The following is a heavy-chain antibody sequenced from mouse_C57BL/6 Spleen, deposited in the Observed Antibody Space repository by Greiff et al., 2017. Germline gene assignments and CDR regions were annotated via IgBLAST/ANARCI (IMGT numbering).Heavy chain of an antibody. CDR2: INPNYGTT. D-gene: IGHD1-1*01. J-gene: IGHJ4*01. Sequence: VQLQQSGPELVKPGASVKISCKASGYSFTAYNLNWVKQSNGKSLEWIGVINPNYGTTSYNQKFKGKATLTVDQSSSTAYMQLNSLTSEDSAVYYCAGYGSSYNYYAMDYWGQGTSVTVSS. CDR3: AGYGSSYNYYAMDY. V-gene: IGHV1-39*01. CDR1: GYSFTAYN.